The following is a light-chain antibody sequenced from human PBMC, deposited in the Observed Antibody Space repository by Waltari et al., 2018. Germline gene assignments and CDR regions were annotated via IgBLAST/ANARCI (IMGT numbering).Light chain of an antibody. CDR3: QQSRSFPLT. Sequence: EIVLTQSPDFQSVTPKEKVTITCRASQDISTSLHWYQQKPDQSPKLLIKYASESFSGVPSRCSGSGSGTHFTLTINSLEAEDAATYYCQQSRSFPLTFGGGTKVEIK. V-gene: IGKV6-21*01. J-gene: IGKJ4*01. CDR1: QDISTS. CDR2: YAS.